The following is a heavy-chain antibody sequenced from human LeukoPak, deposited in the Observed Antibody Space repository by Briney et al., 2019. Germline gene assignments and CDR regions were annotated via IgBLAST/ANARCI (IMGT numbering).Heavy chain of an antibody. V-gene: IGHV1-2*02. J-gene: IGHJ5*02. CDR3: ARRRDSGYDLFGVGDWFDP. D-gene: IGHD5-12*01. CDR2: INPNSGGT. Sequence: ASVTVSCKASGYTFTGYYMHWVRQAPGQGLEWMGWINPNSGGTNYAQKFQGRVTMTRDTSISTAYMELSRLRSDDTAVYYCARRRDSGYDLFGVGDWFDPWGQGTLVTVSS. CDR1: GYTFTGYY.